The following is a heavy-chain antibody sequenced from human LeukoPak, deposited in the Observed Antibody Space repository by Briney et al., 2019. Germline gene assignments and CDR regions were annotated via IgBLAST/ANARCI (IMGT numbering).Heavy chain of an antibody. CDR3: ARDGAFWSGYPRGYYMDV. CDR1: GFTFSSYS. D-gene: IGHD3-3*01. V-gene: IGHV3-21*01. J-gene: IGHJ6*03. CDR2: ISSSSSYI. Sequence: GGSLRLSCAASGFTFSSYSINWVRQAPGKGLEWVSSISSSSSYIYYADSVKGRFTISRDNSKNTLYLQMNSLRAEDTAVYYCARDGAFWSGYPRGYYMDVWGKGTTVTVSS.